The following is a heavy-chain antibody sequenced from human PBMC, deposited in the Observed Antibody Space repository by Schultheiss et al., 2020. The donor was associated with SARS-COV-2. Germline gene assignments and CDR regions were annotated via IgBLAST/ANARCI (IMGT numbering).Heavy chain of an antibody. V-gene: IGHV1-69*13. CDR3: ARETAMVPGYYYGMDV. CDR2: IIPIFGTA. Sequence: SVKVSCKASGGTFSSYAISWVRQAPGQGLEWMGGIIPIFGTANYAQKFQGRVTITADESTSTAYMELSSLRSEDTAVYYCARETAMVPGYYYGMDVWGQGTTVTVSS. CDR1: GGTFSSYA. D-gene: IGHD5-18*01. J-gene: IGHJ6*02.